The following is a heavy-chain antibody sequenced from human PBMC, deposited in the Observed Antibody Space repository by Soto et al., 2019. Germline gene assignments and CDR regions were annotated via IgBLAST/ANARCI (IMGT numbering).Heavy chain of an antibody. Sequence: QVQLVESGGGVVQPGRSLRLSCAASGFTFSSYGMHWVRQAPGKGLEWVAVISYDGSNKYYADSVKGRFTISRDNSKNTLYLQMNSLRAEDTAVYYCAKILNYGDYGTDYWGQGTLVTVSS. CDR3: AKILNYGDYGTDY. D-gene: IGHD4-17*01. CDR1: GFTFSSYG. V-gene: IGHV3-30*18. J-gene: IGHJ4*02. CDR2: ISYDGSNK.